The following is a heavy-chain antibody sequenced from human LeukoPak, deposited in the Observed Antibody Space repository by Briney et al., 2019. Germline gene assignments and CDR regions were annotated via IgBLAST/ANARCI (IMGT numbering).Heavy chain of an antibody. D-gene: IGHD5/OR15-5a*01. V-gene: IGHV3-64*02. Sequence: GGSLRLSCAATGFTFSRSAMHWVRQAPGKGLEHVSGISSNGGSTYYADSVKGRFTISRDNSKNTLYLQMASLRPEDMAVYFCARDERLGDTVYLDYWGQGTLVTVSS. CDR1: GFTFSRSA. CDR2: ISSNGGST. J-gene: IGHJ4*02. CDR3: ARDERLGDTVYLDY.